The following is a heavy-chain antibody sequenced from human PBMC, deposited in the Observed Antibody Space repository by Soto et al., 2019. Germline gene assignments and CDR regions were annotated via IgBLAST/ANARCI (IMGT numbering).Heavy chain of an antibody. V-gene: IGHV4-59*08. CDR2: IYYSGST. D-gene: IGHD5-12*01. CDR1: GGSISSYY. J-gene: IGHJ2*01. CDR3: ARASDGSGYDFRTDWYFDL. Sequence: SETLSLTCTVSGGSISSYYWSWIRQPPGKGLEWIGYIYYSGSTNYNPSLKSRVTISVDTSKNQFSLKLSSVTAADTAVYYCARASDGSGYDFRTDWYFDLWGRGTLVTVSS.